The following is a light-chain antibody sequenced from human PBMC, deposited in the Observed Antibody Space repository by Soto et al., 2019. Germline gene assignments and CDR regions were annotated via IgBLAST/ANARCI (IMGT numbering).Light chain of an antibody. CDR1: SSDVGGYNY. V-gene: IGLV2-8*01. Sequence: QSVLTQPPSASGSPGQSVTISCIGTSSDVGGYNYVSWYQQHPGKAPKLMISEVSKRPSGVPDRFSGSKSGNTASLTVSGLQAEDEADYYCSSYAGSNNLVFGGGTKLTFL. CDR2: EVS. J-gene: IGLJ3*02. CDR3: SSYAGSNNLV.